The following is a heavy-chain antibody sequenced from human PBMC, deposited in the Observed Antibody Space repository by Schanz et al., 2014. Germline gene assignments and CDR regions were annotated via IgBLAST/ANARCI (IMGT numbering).Heavy chain of an antibody. D-gene: IGHD3-9*01. J-gene: IGHJ5*02. CDR1: GFTFSSYA. V-gene: IGHV3-23*01. CDR2: ISGSGGST. Sequence: EVQLLESGGGLVQPGGSLRLSCAASGFTFSSYAMSWVRQAPGKGLEWVSAISGSGGSTYYADSVKGRFTISRDNFKGALYLQMSSLRADDTAVYYCAKAADWPVTRFDPWGQGTLVTVSS. CDR3: AKAADWPVTRFDP.